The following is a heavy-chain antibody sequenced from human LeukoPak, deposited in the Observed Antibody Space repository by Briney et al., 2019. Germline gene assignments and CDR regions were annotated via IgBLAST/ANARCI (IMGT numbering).Heavy chain of an antibody. J-gene: IGHJ6*03. D-gene: IGHD3-10*01. CDR2: ISAYNGNT. V-gene: IGHV1-18*01. CDR1: GYTFTSYG. CDR3: ARGAITMVRGEDYYYYMDV. Sequence: ASVKVSCKASGYTFTSYGISWVRQAPGQGLEWMGWISAYNGNTNYAQKLQGGVTMTTDTSTSTAYMELSSLRSEDTAVYYCARGAITMVRGEDYYYYMDVWGKGTTVTVSS.